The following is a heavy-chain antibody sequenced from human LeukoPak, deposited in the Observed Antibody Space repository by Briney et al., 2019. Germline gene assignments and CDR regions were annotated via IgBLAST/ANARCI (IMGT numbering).Heavy chain of an antibody. D-gene: IGHD4-17*01. V-gene: IGHV3-20*04. CDR1: GFTFDDYG. CDR3: ARATYGDYVDYFDY. Sequence: PGGSLRLSCAASGFTFDDYGMSWVRQAPGKGLEWVSGINWNGGSTGYADSVKGRFTISRDNAKNSLYLQMNSLRAEDTALYYCARATYGDYVDYFDYWGQGTLVTVSS. CDR2: INWNGGST. J-gene: IGHJ4*02.